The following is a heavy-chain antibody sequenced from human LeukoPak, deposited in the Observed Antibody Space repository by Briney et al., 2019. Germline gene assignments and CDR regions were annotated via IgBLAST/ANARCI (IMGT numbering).Heavy chain of an antibody. D-gene: IGHD2-2*01. CDR2: IYTSGT. CDR3: ASYHGLYYFDY. V-gene: IGHV4-4*07. CDR1: GGSIRAYY. J-gene: IGHJ4*02. Sequence: SETPSLTPALSGGSIRAYYWSSMREPAGKGVEWIWRIYTSGTNYNPSLKSRVTMSIDTSKNQFSLKLSSVTAADTAVYYCASYHGLYYFDYWGQGTLVTVSS.